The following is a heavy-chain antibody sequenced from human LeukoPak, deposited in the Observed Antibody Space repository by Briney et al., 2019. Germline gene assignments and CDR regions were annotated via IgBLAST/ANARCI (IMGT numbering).Heavy chain of an antibody. J-gene: IGHJ2*01. D-gene: IGHD5-24*01. V-gene: IGHV4-34*01. CDR2: INHSGST. CDR3: ARVRGTGDGYCFDL. CDR1: GGSFSGY. Sequence: SETLSLTCAVYGGSFSGYWSWIRQPPGKGLAWIGEINHSGSTTYNPSLKSRVTISVHTSKNQFFLKLSSVTAADTAVYYCARVRGTGDGYCFDLWGRGTLVTVSS.